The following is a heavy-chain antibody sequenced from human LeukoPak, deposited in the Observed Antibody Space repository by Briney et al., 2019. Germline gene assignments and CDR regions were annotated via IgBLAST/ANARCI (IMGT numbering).Heavy chain of an antibody. CDR1: GGSISSSSSY. CDR3: ARQRIAAVARGGFDY. Sequence: SEILSLTCTVSGGSISSSSSYWGWIRQPPGKGPEWIGSVHYSGSTYNHPSLKSRVNITVDTSENQFSLKLSCMSAADTAVYYCARQRIAAVARGGFDYWGQGTLVTVSS. V-gene: IGHV4-39*01. D-gene: IGHD6-13*01. CDR2: VHYSGST. J-gene: IGHJ4*02.